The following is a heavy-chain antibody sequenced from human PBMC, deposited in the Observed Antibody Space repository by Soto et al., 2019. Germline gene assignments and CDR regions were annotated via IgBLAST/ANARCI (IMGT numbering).Heavy chain of an antibody. CDR2: IYSGGST. Sequence: GGSLRLSCAASGFTVSSNYMSWVRQAPGKGLEWVSVIYSGGSTYYADSVKGRFTISRDNSKNTLYLQMNSLRAEDTAMYYCARVYYDFWSGNWFDPWGQGTLVTVSS. CDR3: ARVYYDFWSGNWFDP. J-gene: IGHJ5*02. CDR1: GFTVSSNY. V-gene: IGHV3-53*01. D-gene: IGHD3-3*01.